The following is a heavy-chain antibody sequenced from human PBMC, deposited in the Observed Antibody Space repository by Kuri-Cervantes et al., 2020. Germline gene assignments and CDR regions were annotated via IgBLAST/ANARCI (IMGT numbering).Heavy chain of an antibody. Sequence: GESLKISCAASGFTFSNYWMSWVRQAPGKGLEWVANVKHDGSEKYYVDSVKGRFTISRDNAKNSLYLQMNSLRAEDTALYYCAKGPRGHYYMDVWGKGTTVTVSS. V-gene: IGHV3-7*03. CDR3: AKGPRGHYYMDV. CDR2: VKHDGSEK. J-gene: IGHJ6*03. CDR1: GFTFSNYW. D-gene: IGHD3-10*01.